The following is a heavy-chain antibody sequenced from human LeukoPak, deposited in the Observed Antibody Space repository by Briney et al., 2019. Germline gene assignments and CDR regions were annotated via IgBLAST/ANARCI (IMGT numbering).Heavy chain of an antibody. D-gene: IGHD4-23*01. CDR2: INTDGSTT. J-gene: IGHJ4*02. CDR1: GFTVSINY. CDR3: ARGNYGGNVYDS. Sequence: GGSLRLSCAASGFTVSINYMSWVRQAPGKGLEWVSHINTDGSTTTYADSVKGRLTISRDNAMNTLYLQMNSLRAEDSAVYFCARGNYGGNVYDSWGQGTLVTVSS. V-gene: IGHV3-74*01.